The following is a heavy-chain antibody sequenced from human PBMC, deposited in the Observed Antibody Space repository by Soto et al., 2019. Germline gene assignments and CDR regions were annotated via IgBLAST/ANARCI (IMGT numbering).Heavy chain of an antibody. D-gene: IGHD2-15*01. CDR3: AREQRSGYFDY. CDR1: GFIVSSNY. J-gene: IGHJ4*02. V-gene: IGHV3-66*01. CDR2: IYSGGST. Sequence: GSLRLSCAASGFIVSSNYMSWVRQAPGKGLEWVSVIYSGGSTFYADSVKGRFIISRDDSKNTLFLQMNSLRAEDTAVYYCAREQRSGYFDYWGQGTLVTVSS.